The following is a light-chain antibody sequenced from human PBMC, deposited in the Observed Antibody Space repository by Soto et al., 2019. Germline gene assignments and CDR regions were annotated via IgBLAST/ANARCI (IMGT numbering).Light chain of an antibody. CDR1: QGVSRW. CDR3: LQAYRFRLT. CDR2: ATS. Sequence: DIQVTQSPSSVSASIGDRVTITCRASQGVSRWLVWYQQKPGKAPNLLIYATSTLRSGVPSRFTGDGSGTDFTLTITSLQPEDVATYYCLQAYRFRLTFGGGTKVEIK. V-gene: IGKV1-12*01. J-gene: IGKJ4*01.